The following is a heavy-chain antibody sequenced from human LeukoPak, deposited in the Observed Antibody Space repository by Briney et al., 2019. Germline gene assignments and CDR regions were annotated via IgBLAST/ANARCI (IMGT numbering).Heavy chain of an antibody. V-gene: IGHV3-9*01. CDR3: ARGLNLQATAFDI. D-gene: IGHD5-12*01. J-gene: IGHJ3*02. CDR1: GFTFDDYA. Sequence: PGGSLRLSCAASGFTFDDYAMHWARQAPGKGLEWVSGISWNSGSIGYADSVKGRFTISRDNAKNSLYLQMNSLRAEDTALYYCARGLNLQATAFDIWGQGTMVTVSS. CDR2: ISWNSGSI.